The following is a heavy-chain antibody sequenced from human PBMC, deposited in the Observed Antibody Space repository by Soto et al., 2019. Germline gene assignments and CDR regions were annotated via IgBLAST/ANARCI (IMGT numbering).Heavy chain of an antibody. Sequence: PGGSLRLSCRASGFTFSDAWMNWVRQAPGRGLEWVGRIKSKTDGGTTDYAAPVKGRFSFSRDDSKNTLYLQMNSLKTEDTAVYYCTTGIVGATIRYYYYGMDVWGQGTTVTVSS. D-gene: IGHD1-26*01. CDR3: TTGIVGATIRYYYYGMDV. J-gene: IGHJ6*02. V-gene: IGHV3-15*07. CDR1: GFTFSDAW. CDR2: IKSKTDGGTT.